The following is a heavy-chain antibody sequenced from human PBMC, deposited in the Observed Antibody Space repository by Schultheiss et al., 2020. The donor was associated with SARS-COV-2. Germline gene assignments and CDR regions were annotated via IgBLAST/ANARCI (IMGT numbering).Heavy chain of an antibody. D-gene: IGHD1-26*01. CDR1: GGTFSSYA. CDR2: IIPIFGTA. V-gene: IGHV1-69*05. J-gene: IGHJ4*02. CDR3: ARDRGSYRYYFDY. Sequence: SVKVSCKASGGTFSSYAISWVRQAPGQGLEWMGGIIPIFGTANYAQKFQERVTITRDMSTSTAYMELSRLRSDDTAVYYCARDRGSYRYYFDYWGQGTLVTVSS.